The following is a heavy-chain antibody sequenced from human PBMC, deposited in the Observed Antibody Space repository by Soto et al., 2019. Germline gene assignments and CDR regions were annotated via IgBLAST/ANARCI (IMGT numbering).Heavy chain of an antibody. CDR2: INSDGSST. V-gene: IGHV3-74*01. J-gene: IGHJ3*02. CDR3: ATYAYSGFRWAFDI. Sequence: GGSLRLSCAASGFTFSSYWMHWVRQAPGKGLVWVSRINSDGSSTSYADSVKGRFTISRDNAKNTLYLQMNSLRAEDTAVYYCATYAYSGFRWAFDIWGQGTMVTVSS. CDR1: GFTFSSYW. D-gene: IGHD5-12*01.